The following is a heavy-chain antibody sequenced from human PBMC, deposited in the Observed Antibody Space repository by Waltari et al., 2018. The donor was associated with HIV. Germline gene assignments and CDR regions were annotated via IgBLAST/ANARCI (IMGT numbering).Heavy chain of an antibody. CDR1: GFSVRSDA. CDR2: ISRSSDYI. J-gene: IGHJ4*02. Sequence: EVQLVESGGGLAKPGGSRMRPCAVAGFSVRSDAMNWVRQAPGKGLEWIAYISRSSDYIYYADSIKGRFTISRDNAKNSVFLHMDNLRDVDTAVYYCTATVTTRGTFDYWGQGTAVPVS. V-gene: IGHV3-21*01. D-gene: IGHD4-17*01. CDR3: TATVTTRGTFDY.